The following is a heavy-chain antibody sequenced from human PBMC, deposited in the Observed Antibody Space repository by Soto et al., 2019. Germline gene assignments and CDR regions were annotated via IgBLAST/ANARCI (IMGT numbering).Heavy chain of an antibody. D-gene: IGHD3-22*01. Sequence: PGGSLRLSCAASGLTFSSYAMSWVRQAPGKGLEWVSGISGSGTSTYYADSVKGRFTISRDNSKNTLYLQMNSLRAEDTAVYYCATRNYYDSRGYYYFYYYFDYWGQGTLVTVSS. V-gene: IGHV3-23*01. CDR3: ATRNYYDSRGYYYFYYYFDY. CDR2: ISGSGTST. J-gene: IGHJ4*02. CDR1: GLTFSSYA.